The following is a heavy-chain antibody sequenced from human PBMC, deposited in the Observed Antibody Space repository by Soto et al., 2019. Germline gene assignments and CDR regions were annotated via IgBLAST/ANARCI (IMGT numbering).Heavy chain of an antibody. J-gene: IGHJ4*02. CDR1: GDSIRNGSYY. CDR3: ARVRREVSGYIFDS. D-gene: IGHD3-3*01. V-gene: IGHV4-31*01. Sequence: QVQLQESGPGLVRPSQTLSLTCIVSGDSIRNGSYYWTWLRQHPGKGLEWIGYIYYTGNTYYNPSLESLVIISVHTSKNQFSLWLNSVTAADTAIFYCARVRREVSGYIFDSWGQGTLVAVS. CDR2: IYYTGNT.